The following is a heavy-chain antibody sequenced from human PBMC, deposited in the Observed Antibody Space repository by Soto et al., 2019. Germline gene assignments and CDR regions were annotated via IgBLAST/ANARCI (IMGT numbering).Heavy chain of an antibody. Sequence: QVQLVQSGAEVKKPGSSVKVSCKASGGTFSSYAISWVRQAPGQGLEWMGGIIPIFGTANYAQKFQGRVTITADESTSTAYMELSSLRSEETAVYYCARSYGSGSYYNGPAEYYFDYWGQGTLVTVSS. J-gene: IGHJ4*02. CDR1: GGTFSSYA. V-gene: IGHV1-69*01. CDR2: IIPIFGTA. CDR3: ARSYGSGSYYNGPAEYYFDY. D-gene: IGHD3-10*01.